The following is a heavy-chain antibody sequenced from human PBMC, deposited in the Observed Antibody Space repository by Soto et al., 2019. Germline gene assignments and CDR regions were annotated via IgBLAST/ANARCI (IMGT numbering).Heavy chain of an antibody. CDR3: AKGPGVVPALLYYFDY. D-gene: IGHD2-2*01. Sequence: PGGSLRLSCAASGFTFSSYGMHWVRQAPGKGLEWVAVIWYDGSNKYYADSVKGRFTISRDNSKNTLYLQMNSLRAEDTAVYYCAKGPGVVPALLYYFDYWGQGTLVTVSS. J-gene: IGHJ4*02. CDR1: GFTFSSYG. CDR2: IWYDGSNK. V-gene: IGHV3-30*02.